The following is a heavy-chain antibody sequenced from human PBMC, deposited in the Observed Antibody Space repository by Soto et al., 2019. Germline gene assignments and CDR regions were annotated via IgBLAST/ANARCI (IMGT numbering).Heavy chain of an antibody. CDR1: GGTFSSYT. CDR2: IIPILGIA. Sequence: QVQLVQSGAEVKKPGSSAKVSCKASGGTFSSYTISWVRQAPGQGLEWMGRIIPILGIANYAQKFQGRVTITADKSTSTAYMELSSLRSEDTAVYYCASLMSSGYYYGMDVWGQWTTVTVSS. D-gene: IGHD3-10*01. V-gene: IGHV1-69*02. J-gene: IGHJ6*02. CDR3: ASLMSSGYYYGMDV.